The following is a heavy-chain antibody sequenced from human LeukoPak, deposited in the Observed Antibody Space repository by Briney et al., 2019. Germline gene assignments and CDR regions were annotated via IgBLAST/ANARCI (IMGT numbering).Heavy chain of an antibody. D-gene: IGHD3-22*01. CDR1: GYTFTGYY. CDR2: INPNSGGT. CDR3: ARGAEIYYYDSLDAFDI. V-gene: IGHV1-2*02. J-gene: IGHJ3*02. Sequence: ASVKVSCKASGYTFTGYYMHWVRQAPGQGLEWMGWINPNSGGTNYAQKFQGRVTMTRDTSISTAYMELSRLRSDDTAVYYCARGAEIYYYDSLDAFDIWGQGTMVTVSS.